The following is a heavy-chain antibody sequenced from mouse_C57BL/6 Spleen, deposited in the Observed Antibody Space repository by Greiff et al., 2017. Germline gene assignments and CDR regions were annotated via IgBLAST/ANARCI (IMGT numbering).Heavy chain of an antibody. V-gene: IGHV3-6*01. CDR1: GYSITSGYY. Sequence: EVKLQESGPGLVKPSQSLSLTCSVTGYSITSGYYWNWIRQFPGNKLEWMGYISYDGSNNYNPSLKNRISITRETSKNQFFLKLNSVTTEDTATYYCAREGFYDYDPHYYAIDYWGQGTSVTVSA. CDR2: ISYDGSN. J-gene: IGHJ4*01. D-gene: IGHD2-4*01. CDR3: AREGFYDYDPHYYAIDY.